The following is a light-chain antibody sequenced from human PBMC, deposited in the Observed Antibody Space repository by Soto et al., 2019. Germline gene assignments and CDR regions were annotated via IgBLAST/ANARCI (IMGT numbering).Light chain of an antibody. CDR2: EVS. V-gene: IGKV2-30*02. J-gene: IGKJ1*01. CDR1: ESLIHSDGSTY. Sequence: DVVMTQSPLSLPVTLGQPASISCRSSESLIHSDGSTYLSWFQQRPGQSPRRLIYEVSDRDSGVXAXXSGSGSGTDFTLKISRVEAEDVGVYYCMQGTHWPWTFGQGTEVEIK. CDR3: MQGTHWPWT.